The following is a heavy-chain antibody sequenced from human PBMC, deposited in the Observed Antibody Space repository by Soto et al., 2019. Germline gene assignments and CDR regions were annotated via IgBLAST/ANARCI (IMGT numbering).Heavy chain of an antibody. D-gene: IGHD4-17*01. CDR2: ISANGGST. CDR3: AKVDRTTVASYYFDF. V-gene: IGHV3-23*01. J-gene: IGHJ4*02. CDR1: GFTFSNYA. Sequence: GGSLRLSCAASGFTFSNYAMSWVRQAPGKGLEWVSGISANGGSTYYTDSVKGRFTISRDNSKNTLYLQMNYLRAEDTAVYYCAKVDRTTVASYYFDFWGQGTLVTV.